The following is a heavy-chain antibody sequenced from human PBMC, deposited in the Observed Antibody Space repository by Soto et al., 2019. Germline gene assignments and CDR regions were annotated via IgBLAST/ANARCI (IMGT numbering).Heavy chain of an antibody. Sequence: QVQLQQWGAGLLKPSETLSLTCAVNGGSFTGYYWSWFRQPPGKGLEWIGEIKDGGSTNYSPSLRSRVTIAADTSKEQFSLKVTSVPAADTAVYYCARGQEGVVATHWDQGSLVTVSS. CDR2: IKDGGST. J-gene: IGHJ4*02. D-gene: IGHD2-21*01. CDR3: ARGQEGVVATH. V-gene: IGHV4-34*01. CDR1: GGSFTGYY.